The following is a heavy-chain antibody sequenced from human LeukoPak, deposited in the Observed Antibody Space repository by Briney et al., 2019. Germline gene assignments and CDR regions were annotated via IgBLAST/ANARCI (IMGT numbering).Heavy chain of an antibody. CDR2: INPSGGST. D-gene: IGHD2-15*01. Sequence: SVKVSCKASGYTFTSYYTHWVRQAPGQGLEWMGIINPSGGSTSYAQKFQGRVTMTRDTSTSTVYMELSSLRSEDTAVYYCARDLYCSGGSCLYYFDYWGQGTLVTVSS. CDR1: GYTFTSYY. V-gene: IGHV1-46*03. CDR3: ARDLYCSGGSCLYYFDY. J-gene: IGHJ4*02.